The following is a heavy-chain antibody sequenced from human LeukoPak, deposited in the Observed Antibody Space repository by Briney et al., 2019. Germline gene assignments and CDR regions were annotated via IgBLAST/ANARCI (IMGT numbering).Heavy chain of an antibody. CDR3: VRQFAS. V-gene: IGHV3-7*03. J-gene: IGHJ4*02. Sequence: GGSLRLSCVGYGLGLRNYWMTWVRQAPGKGLECVANIKQDGRQTYYADSVKGRFTISRDNAKNSVFLQMNRLRIEDTATYYCVRQFASWGQGTLVTVSS. CDR2: IKQDGRQT. CDR1: GLGLRNYW.